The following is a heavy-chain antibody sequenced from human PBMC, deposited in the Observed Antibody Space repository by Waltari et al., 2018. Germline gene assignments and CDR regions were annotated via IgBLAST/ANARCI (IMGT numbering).Heavy chain of an antibody. CDR3: ARTHSSGYYFFDY. Sequence: QVQLQESGPGLVKPSETLSLTCAVSGYSISSGYYWGWIRQPPGKGLEWIGSIYHSGSTYYNPSLKSRVTISVDTSKNQFSLKLSSVTAADTAVYYCARTHSSGYYFFDYWGQGTLVTVSS. CDR2: IYHSGST. D-gene: IGHD3-22*01. V-gene: IGHV4-38-2*01. CDR1: GYSISSGYY. J-gene: IGHJ4*02.